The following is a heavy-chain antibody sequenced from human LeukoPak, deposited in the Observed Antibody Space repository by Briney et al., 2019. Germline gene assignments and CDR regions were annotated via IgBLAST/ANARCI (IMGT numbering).Heavy chain of an antibody. CDR3: ARDRVGSFDY. CDR2: IFYSGST. CDR1: GGSISTSSYY. J-gene: IGHJ4*02. V-gene: IGHV4-39*07. D-gene: IGHD3-10*01. Sequence: PSETLSLTCTVSGGSISTSSYYWGWVRQPPGKGLEWIGNIFYSGSTYYSPSLKSRVTISVDTSKNQFSLKLSSVTAADTAVYYCARDRVGSFDYWGQGTLVTVSS.